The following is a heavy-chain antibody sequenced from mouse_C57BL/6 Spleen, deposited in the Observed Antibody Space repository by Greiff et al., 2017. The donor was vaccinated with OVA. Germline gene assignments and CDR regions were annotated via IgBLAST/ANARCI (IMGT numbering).Heavy chain of an antibody. J-gene: IGHJ2*01. CDR3: ARSYDGCFPPYVDY. CDR1: GYTFTSYW. D-gene: IGHD2-3*01. V-gene: IGHV1-52*01. CDR2: IDPSDSET. Sequence: QVQLQQPGAELVRPGSSVKLSCKASGYTFTSYWMHWVKQRPIQGLEWIGNIDPSDSETHYTQKFKDKATLTVDKSSSTAYMQLSSLTSEDAAVDDCARSYDGCFPPYVDYWGQGTTLTVSS.